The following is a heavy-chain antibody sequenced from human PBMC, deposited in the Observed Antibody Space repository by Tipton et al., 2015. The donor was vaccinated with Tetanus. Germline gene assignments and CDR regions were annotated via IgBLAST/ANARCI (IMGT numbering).Heavy chain of an antibody. D-gene: IGHD2-2*02. CDR1: GGSVIGSGHY. Sequence: TLSLTCIVSGGSVIGSGHYGAWVRQSPGKGLEWIGYIDYSGSTNYNPSLKSRLIISADTSKNQFSLRLSSVTAADTAVYYCASYNIPYYFDYWGRGTLVTVSS. J-gene: IGHJ4*02. CDR2: IDYSGST. V-gene: IGHV4-61*08. CDR3: ASYNIPYYFDY.